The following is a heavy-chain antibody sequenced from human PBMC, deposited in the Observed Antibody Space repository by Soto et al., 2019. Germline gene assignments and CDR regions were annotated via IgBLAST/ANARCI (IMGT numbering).Heavy chain of an antibody. V-gene: IGHV3-23*01. CDR2: SSATGAGT. D-gene: IGHD1-7*01. Sequence: EVQLLESGGGLVQPGGSLRLSCAASGFTFSSYGMTWVPQAPGKGLEWVSFSSATGAGTYYADSVKGRFTISRDNSKNTLYLQMTSLRAEDTAVYYCAKDRRAGGNYGFYSDFWGQGALVIVSS. J-gene: IGHJ4*02. CDR1: GFTFSSYG. CDR3: AKDRRAGGNYGFYSDF.